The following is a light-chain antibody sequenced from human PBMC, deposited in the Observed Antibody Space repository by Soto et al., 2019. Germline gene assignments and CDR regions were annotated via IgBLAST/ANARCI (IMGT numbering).Light chain of an antibody. CDR1: YSDVGGYNS. J-gene: IGLJ2*01. Sequence: QSALTQPASVSGSPGQPITISCTGSYSDVGGYNSVSWYQQHPGKAPKLMIYDVDNRPSGVSNRFSGSKSGNTASLTISGLQTEDEADYHCGSYTTSDTLAFGGGTKLTVL. CDR3: GSYTTSDTLA. CDR2: DVD. V-gene: IGLV2-14*03.